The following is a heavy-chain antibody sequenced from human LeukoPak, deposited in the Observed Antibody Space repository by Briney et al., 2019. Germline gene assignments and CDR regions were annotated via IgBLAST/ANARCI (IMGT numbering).Heavy chain of an antibody. CDR1: GFTFSSYW. J-gene: IGHJ5*01. Sequence: GGSLRLSCAASGFTFSSYWMSWVRQAPGKGLEWVSVISGSGTTTYYADSLKGRFTISRDNSKNTLYLEMKSLRAEDTAVYYCAKHVASTWLFDYWGHGTLVTVSS. D-gene: IGHD6-13*01. CDR3: AKHVASTWLFDY. CDR2: ISGSGTTT. V-gene: IGHV3-23*01.